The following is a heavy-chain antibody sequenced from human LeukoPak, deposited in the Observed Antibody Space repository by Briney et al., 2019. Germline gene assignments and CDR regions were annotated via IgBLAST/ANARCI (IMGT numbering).Heavy chain of an antibody. J-gene: IGHJ4*02. CDR2: ISSGGTII. CDR1: GITFSDYS. CDR3: ARESYSARFDY. V-gene: IGHV3-48*04. Sequence: GGSLRLSCAASGITFSDYSMNWVRQAPGKGLEWVSFISSGGTIIYYTDSVKGRFTISGDNAKNSLYLQMNSLRAEDTAVYYCARESYSARFDYWGQGTLVTVSS. D-gene: IGHD2-21*01.